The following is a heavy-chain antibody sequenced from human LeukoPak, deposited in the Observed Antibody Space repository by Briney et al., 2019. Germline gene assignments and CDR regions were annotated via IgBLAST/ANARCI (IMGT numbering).Heavy chain of an antibody. J-gene: IGHJ4*02. Sequence: GASVKVSCKASGYTFTSYGISWVRQAPGQGLEWMGWISAYNGNTNYAQKLQGRVTMTTDTSTSTAYMELRSLRSDDTAVYYCARWRGEGLYYYDSSGSAVYYFDYWGQGTLVTVSS. CDR1: GYTFTSYG. D-gene: IGHD3-22*01. CDR3: ARWRGEGLYYYDSSGSAVYYFDY. V-gene: IGHV1-18*01. CDR2: ISAYNGNT.